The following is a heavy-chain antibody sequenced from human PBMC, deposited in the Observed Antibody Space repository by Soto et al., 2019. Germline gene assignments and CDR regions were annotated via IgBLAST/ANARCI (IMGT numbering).Heavy chain of an antibody. D-gene: IGHD2-15*01. V-gene: IGHV1-2*04. CDR2: INPNSGGT. Sequence: ASVKVSCKASGYTFTGCYMHWVRQAPGQGLEWMGWINPNSGGTNYAQKFQGWVTMTRDTSISTAYMELSRLRSDDTAVYYCARDLRYCSGGSCYSGYYYGMDVWGQGTTVTVSS. CDR3: ARDLRYCSGGSCYSGYYYGMDV. J-gene: IGHJ6*02. CDR1: GYTFTGCY.